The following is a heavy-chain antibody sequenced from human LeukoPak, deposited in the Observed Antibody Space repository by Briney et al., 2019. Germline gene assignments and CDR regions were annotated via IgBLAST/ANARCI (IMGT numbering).Heavy chain of an antibody. CDR2: ISWNSGSI. D-gene: IGHD3-22*01. J-gene: IGHJ4*02. CDR3: AKDTLDYYDSSGYFDY. V-gene: IGHV3-9*01. CDR1: GFTFDDYA. Sequence: GGSLRLSCAASGFTFDDYAMHWVRHAPGKGLEWVSGISWNSGSIGYADSVKGRFTISRDNAKNSLYLQMNSLRAEDTALYYCAKDTLDYYDSSGYFDYWGQGTLVTVSS.